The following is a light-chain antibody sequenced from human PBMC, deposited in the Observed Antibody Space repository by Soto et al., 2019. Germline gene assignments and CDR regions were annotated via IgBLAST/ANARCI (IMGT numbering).Light chain of an antibody. Sequence: DIQMTQSPSSLSASVGDRVTITCRASQSISSYLNWYQQKPGKAPKLLIYAASSLQSGVPSRFSGSGSGTDFTLTISSLQLEDFATYYCQQSYNSPPVFTFGPGTKVDIK. CDR1: QSISSY. V-gene: IGKV1-39*01. CDR3: QQSYNSPPVFT. CDR2: AAS. J-gene: IGKJ3*01.